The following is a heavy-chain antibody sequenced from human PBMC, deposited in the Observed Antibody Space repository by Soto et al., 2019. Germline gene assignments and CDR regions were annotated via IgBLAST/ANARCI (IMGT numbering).Heavy chain of an antibody. D-gene: IGHD3-10*01. Sequence: EVQLVESGGGLIQPGGSLRLSCAVSGFTVSNNYMSWVRQAPGKGLEGVSVIYSGGYTAYGDSVKGRFTISRDNSKNTLYLKRKGRGAAATVVFFCAAHPGGGGYWGQGTLVTVSS. CDR1: GFTVSNNY. CDR3: AAHPGGGGY. V-gene: IGHV3-53*01. J-gene: IGHJ4*02. CDR2: IYSGGYT.